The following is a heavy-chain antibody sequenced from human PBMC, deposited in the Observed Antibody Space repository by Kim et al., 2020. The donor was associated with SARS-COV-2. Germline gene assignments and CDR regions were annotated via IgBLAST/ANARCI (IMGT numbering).Heavy chain of an antibody. Sequence: GGSLRLSCGASGFTFSDSAMHWVRLASGKGLEWVGRLRSKVNGYATAYSASVRGRFTISRDDSRNTAYLQMNSLKTEDTAVYYCTRFPGTTLAFWDAFD. CDR1: GFTFSDSA. V-gene: IGHV3-73*01. D-gene: IGHD1-1*01. J-gene: IGHJ3*02. CDR2: LRSKVNGYAT. CDR3: TRFPGTTLAFWDAFD.